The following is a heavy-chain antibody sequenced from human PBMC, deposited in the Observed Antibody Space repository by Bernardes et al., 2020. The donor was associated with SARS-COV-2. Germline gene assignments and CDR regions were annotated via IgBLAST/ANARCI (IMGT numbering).Heavy chain of an antibody. CDR1: GFTVGSYA. J-gene: IGHJ4*02. CDR3: AKDYCDSDCDFFDY. CDR2: ISGSGDTT. D-gene: IGHD2-21*02. Sequence: GGSLRLSCAASGFTVGSYAMSWVRQAPGKGLEWVSGISGSGDTTYYADSVKGRFTISRDISKNTVYLQMNSLRAGDTAIYHCAKDYCDSDCDFFDYWGQGTLVTVSS. V-gene: IGHV3-23*01.